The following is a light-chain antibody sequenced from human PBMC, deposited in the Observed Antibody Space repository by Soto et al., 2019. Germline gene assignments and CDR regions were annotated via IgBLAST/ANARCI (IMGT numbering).Light chain of an antibody. V-gene: IGLV2-11*01. Sequence: QSALTRPRSVSGSPGQSVSSSCTGTSSDVGRYSYVSWYQQHPGKAPNLMIYDVSERPSGVPDRFSGSKSGNTASLTISGLQAEDEADYYCCSYAGTYTGVFGTGTKVTVL. J-gene: IGLJ1*01. CDR3: CSYAGTYTGV. CDR1: SSDVGRYSY. CDR2: DVS.